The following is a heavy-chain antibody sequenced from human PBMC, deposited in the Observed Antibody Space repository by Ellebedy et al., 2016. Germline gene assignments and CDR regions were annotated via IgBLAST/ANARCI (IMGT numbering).Heavy chain of an antibody. CDR2: INPSGGST. CDR3: ARDTIFGVVITYYYGMDV. CDR1: GYTFTSYY. J-gene: IGHJ6*02. V-gene: IGHV1-46*01. Sequence: GESLKISXKGSGYTFTSYYMHWVRQAPGQGLEWMGIINPSGGSTSYAQKFQGRVTMTRDTSTSTVYMELSSLRSEDTAVYYCARDTIFGVVITYYYGMDVWGQGTTVTVSS. D-gene: IGHD3-3*01.